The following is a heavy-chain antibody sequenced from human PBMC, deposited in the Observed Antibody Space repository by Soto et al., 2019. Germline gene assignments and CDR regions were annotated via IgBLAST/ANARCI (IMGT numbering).Heavy chain of an antibody. J-gene: IGHJ6*02. Sequence: QVQLQQWGAGLLKPSETLSLTCAVYGGSFSGYYWSWIRQPPGKGLEWIGEINHSGSTNYNPSLKSRVTISVDTSKNQFSLKRSSVTAADTAVYYWARIGGSLPFYYYYYGMDVWGQGTTVTVSS. D-gene: IGHD2-15*01. CDR2: INHSGST. CDR1: GGSFSGYY. CDR3: ARIGGSLPFYYYYYGMDV. V-gene: IGHV4-34*01.